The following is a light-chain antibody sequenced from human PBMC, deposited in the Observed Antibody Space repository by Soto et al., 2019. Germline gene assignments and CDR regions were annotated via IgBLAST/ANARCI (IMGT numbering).Light chain of an antibody. CDR3: QQSYTQPPA. Sequence: DIQMTQSPSSLSASVGDRVTITCRASQSISSYLNWYQQKPGEAPKLLISVASTLQSGVPARFSGSGSGTDFTLTISSLQPEDCALYYCQQSYTQPPAFGQGTKVEIK. V-gene: IGKV1-39*01. CDR1: QSISSY. J-gene: IGKJ1*01. CDR2: VAS.